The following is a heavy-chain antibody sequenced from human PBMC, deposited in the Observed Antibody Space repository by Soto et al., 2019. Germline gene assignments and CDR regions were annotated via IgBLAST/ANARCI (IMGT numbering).Heavy chain of an antibody. J-gene: IGHJ4*02. CDR2: ISATGGGT. Sequence: GGSLRLSCAASGFKFSNYAMSWVRQAPGKGLEWVSLISATGGGTYYADSVKGRFTISRVNSHNTLYLQVHSLTAEDTAVYYCAKDRRAGGNSAFYFDFWGQGAQVTVSS. CDR1: GFKFSNYA. CDR3: AKDRRAGGNSAFYFDF. D-gene: IGHD3-16*01. V-gene: IGHV3-23*01.